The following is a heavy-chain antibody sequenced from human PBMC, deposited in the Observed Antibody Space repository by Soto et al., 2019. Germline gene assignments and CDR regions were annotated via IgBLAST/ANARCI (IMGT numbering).Heavy chain of an antibody. D-gene: IGHD6-19*01. CDR2: VSSSGGST. V-gene: IGHV3-23*01. CDR3: AKGPYAGIAVAFAYYYGMDV. Sequence: GGSLRLSCAASGFTFSKYAMNWVRQAPGKGLEWVSTVSSSGGSTSYADSVKGRFTISRDNSENTLYLQMNSLRAEDTAVYYCAKGPYAGIAVAFAYYYGMDVWGQGTTVTVSS. J-gene: IGHJ6*02. CDR1: GFTFSKYA.